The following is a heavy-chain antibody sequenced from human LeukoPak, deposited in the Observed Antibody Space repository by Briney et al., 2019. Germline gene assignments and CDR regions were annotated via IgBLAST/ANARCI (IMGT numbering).Heavy chain of an antibody. J-gene: IGHJ4*02. CDR2: ISSGSSYI. CDR3: TCERYIWNYVFVY. D-gene: IGHD1-7*01. V-gene: IGHV3-21*01. CDR1: GFTFSSSS. Sequence: GVFLRLSCAASGFTFSSSSMNWVRQAPGKGLEWVISISSGSSYIYYADPLKVRFTVARDNAKNSLYLQMNRLRAQDTSVYYSTCERYIWNYVFVYWGQGIVVTVSS.